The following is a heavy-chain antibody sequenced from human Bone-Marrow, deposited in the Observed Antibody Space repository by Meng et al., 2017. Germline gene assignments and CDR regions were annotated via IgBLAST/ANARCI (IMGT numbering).Heavy chain of an antibody. V-gene: IGHV3-7*03. CDR2: IKQDGSKK. CDR1: GFTFSSYW. D-gene: IGHD5-18*01. J-gene: IGHJ4*02. CDR3: GDVDTAMVPFDY. Sequence: GESLKISCAASGFTFSSYWMSWVRQAPGKGLEWVANIKQDGSKKYYVDSVKGRFTISRDNAKNTLYLQMNSLRAEDTAVYYCGDVDTAMVPFDYWGQGTLVTVSS.